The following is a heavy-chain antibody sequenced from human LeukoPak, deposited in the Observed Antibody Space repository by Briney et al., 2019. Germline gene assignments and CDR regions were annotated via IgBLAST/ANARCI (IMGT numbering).Heavy chain of an antibody. CDR1: GGSIRGYY. V-gene: IGHV4-59*13. CDR2: MCDSGSA. J-gene: IGHJ4*02. CDR3: AKDGGRYGGFDF. D-gene: IGHD1-26*01. Sequence: SETLSLTCTVSGGSIRGYYWSWIRHPPQMGLELVGFMCDSGSASYSSSLKSRVTISVYTSKNQLSLKLTSAAAAATGVYYYAKDGGRYGGFDFWGQGTLVTVSS.